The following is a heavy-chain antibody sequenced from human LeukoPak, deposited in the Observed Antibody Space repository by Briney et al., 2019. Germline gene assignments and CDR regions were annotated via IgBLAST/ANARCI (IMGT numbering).Heavy chain of an antibody. V-gene: IGHV3-7*01. CDR1: GSTFSSYW. CDR3: ARDRGYSTFDY. D-gene: IGHD4-23*01. J-gene: IGHJ4*02. CDR2: IKEDGSEK. Sequence: GGSLRLSCAASGSTFSSYWMSWVRKAPGKGLEWVANIKEDGSEKNYVDSVKGRFTISRENAKNSLYLQMNSLRAEDTAVYYCARDRGYSTFDYWGQGTLVTVSS.